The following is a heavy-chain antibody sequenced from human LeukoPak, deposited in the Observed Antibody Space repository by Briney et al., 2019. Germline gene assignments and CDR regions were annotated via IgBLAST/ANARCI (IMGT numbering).Heavy chain of an antibody. J-gene: IGHJ5*02. Sequence: GESLKISCKGFGYSFTNYWIGWVRQMPGKGLEWMGIIYPGDSDTRYSPSFQGQVTISVDKSITTAYLQWSSLKASDTAMYYCARWSGTITMVRGNWFDPWGQGTLVTVSS. CDR3: ARWSGTITMVRGNWFDP. D-gene: IGHD3-10*01. CDR2: IYPGDSDT. V-gene: IGHV5-51*01. CDR1: GYSFTNYW.